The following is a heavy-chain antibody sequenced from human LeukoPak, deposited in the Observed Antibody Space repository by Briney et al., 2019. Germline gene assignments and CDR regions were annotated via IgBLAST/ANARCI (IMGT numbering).Heavy chain of an antibody. J-gene: IGHJ4*02. Sequence: GGSLRLSCVASGFIFGHYAMSWVRPAPGKGLEGVSSLSDRGTSTYYPDSVQGRFTISRDNSNNTLFLQMNSLKVEDTAFYFCARHPVGRIFAEPAGVVDYWGQGILFTVSS. CDR1: GFIFGHYA. CDR2: LSDRGTST. V-gene: IGHV3-23*01. D-gene: IGHD6-13*01. CDR3: ARHPVGRIFAEPAGVVDY.